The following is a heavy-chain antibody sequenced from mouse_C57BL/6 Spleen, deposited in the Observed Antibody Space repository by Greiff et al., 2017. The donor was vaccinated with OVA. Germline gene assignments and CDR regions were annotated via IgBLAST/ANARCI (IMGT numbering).Heavy chain of an antibody. CDR2: ISGGGGNT. D-gene: IGHD2-4*01. J-gene: IGHJ2*01. Sequence: EVQLQQSGGGLVKPGGSLKLSCAASGFTFSSYTMSWVRQTPEKRLEWVATISGGGGNTYYPDSVKGRFTISRDNAKNTLYLQMSSLRSEDTALYYCARHDDYPFDYWGQGTTLTVSS. V-gene: IGHV5-9*01. CDR3: ARHDDYPFDY. CDR1: GFTFSSYT.